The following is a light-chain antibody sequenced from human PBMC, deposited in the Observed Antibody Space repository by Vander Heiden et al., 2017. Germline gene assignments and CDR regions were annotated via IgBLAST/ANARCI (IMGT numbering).Light chain of an antibody. CDR1: QCVNSN. CDR3: QQDNDWPTT. CDR2: GAS. V-gene: IGKV3-15*01. J-gene: IGKJ5*01. Sequence: ETAMTQSPATLSVSPGERLTLSCRPSQCVNSNLAWFQQKPGQAPRLLIYGASTRSAGIPARFSGRASATEFTLSISSLQAEDFAVYYCQQDNDWPTTFGQGTKLETK.